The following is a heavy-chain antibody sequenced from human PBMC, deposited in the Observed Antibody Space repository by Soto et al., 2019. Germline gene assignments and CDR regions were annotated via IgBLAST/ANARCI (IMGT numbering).Heavy chain of an antibody. J-gene: IGHJ5*02. CDR3: AKTHMIVNKVNWFDP. CDR1: GFPFSSYA. CDR2: ISGSGGST. Sequence: EVQLLESGGGLVQPGGSLGLSCAASGFPFSSYAMSWVRQAPGKGLEWVPAISGSGGSTYYADPVKGRFTISRDNSKNTLYLQMNSLRAEDTAVYYCAKTHMIVNKVNWFDPWGQGTLVTVSS. D-gene: IGHD3-22*01. V-gene: IGHV3-23*01.